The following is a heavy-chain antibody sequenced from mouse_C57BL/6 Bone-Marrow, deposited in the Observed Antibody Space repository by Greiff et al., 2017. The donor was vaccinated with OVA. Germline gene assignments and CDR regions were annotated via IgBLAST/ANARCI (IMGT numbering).Heavy chain of an antibody. D-gene: IGHD1-1*01. J-gene: IGHJ1*03. CDR1: GYTFTSYW. CDR2: IDPNSGGT. V-gene: IGHV1-72*01. CDR3: ASRGITTVPYWYFDV. Sequence: QVQLKQPGAELVKPGASVKLSCKASGYTFTSYWMHWVKQRPGRGLEWIGRIDPNSGGTKYNEKFKSKATLTVDKPSSTSYMQRSSLTSEDSAVYYCASRGITTVPYWYFDVWGTGTTVTVSS.